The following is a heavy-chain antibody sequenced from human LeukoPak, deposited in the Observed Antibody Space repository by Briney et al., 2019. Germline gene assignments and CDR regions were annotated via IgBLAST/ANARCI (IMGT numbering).Heavy chain of an antibody. J-gene: IGHJ6*02. CDR3: ARAEAEGYYDSSGYYYYYYGMDV. V-gene: IGHV4-59*12. CDR1: GGSISSYY. CDR2: IHYSGRT. Sequence: PSETLSLTCTVSGGSISSYYWSWIRQPPGKGLEWIGYIHYSGRTNYNPSLKSRVTMSVDTSKNQFSLKLSSVTAADTAVYYCARAEAEGYYDSSGYYYYYYGMDVWGQGTTVTVSS. D-gene: IGHD3-22*01.